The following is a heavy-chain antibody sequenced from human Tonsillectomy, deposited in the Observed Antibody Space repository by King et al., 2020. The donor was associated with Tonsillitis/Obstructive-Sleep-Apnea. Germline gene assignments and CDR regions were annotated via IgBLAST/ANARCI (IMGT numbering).Heavy chain of an antibody. J-gene: IGHJ4*02. CDR1: GFTFGDYA. V-gene: IGHV3-49*04. Sequence: VQLVESGGGLVQPGRSLRLSCTASGFTFGDYAMSWVRQAPGKGLEWAGFIRSKAYGGTTEYAASVKGRFTISRDDSKSIAYLQMNSLKTEDTAVYYCTRVHLTYYDFWSGCCDYWGQGTLVTVSS. D-gene: IGHD3-3*01. CDR3: TRVHLTYYDFWSGCCDY. CDR2: IRSKAYGGTT.